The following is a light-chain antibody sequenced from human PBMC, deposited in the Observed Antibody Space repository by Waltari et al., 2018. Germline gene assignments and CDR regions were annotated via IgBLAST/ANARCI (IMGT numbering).Light chain of an antibody. J-gene: IGKJ5*01. CDR2: AAS. CDR1: QSISSY. CDR3: QQSYSTPNT. Sequence: DPQMTQSPSSLSASVGDRVTITCRASQSISSYLNWYQQKPGKAPKLLIYAASSLQSGVPSRFSGSGSGTDFTLTISSLQPEDFATYYCQQSYSTPNTFGQGTRLEIK. V-gene: IGKV1-39*01.